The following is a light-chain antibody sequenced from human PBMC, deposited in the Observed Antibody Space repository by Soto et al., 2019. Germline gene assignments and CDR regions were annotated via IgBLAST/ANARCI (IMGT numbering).Light chain of an antibody. J-gene: IGKJ5*01. V-gene: IGKV2D-29*02. CDR3: MQSTQLPPT. CDR2: EVS. CDR1: QSLLHITGETF. Sequence: EIVLTQTPLSLSVAPGQPASISCKSSQSLLHITGETFLFWYLQEPGQSPQLLIYEVSTRVSGVPDRFSGSGSGTDFTLEISRVETDDVGIYYCMQSTQLPPTFGQGTRLEIK.